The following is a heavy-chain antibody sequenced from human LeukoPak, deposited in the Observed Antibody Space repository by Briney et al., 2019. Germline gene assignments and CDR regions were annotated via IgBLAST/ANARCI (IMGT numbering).Heavy chain of an antibody. V-gene: IGHV4-39*01. CDR1: GNSISSTTYW. J-gene: IGHJ4*02. D-gene: IGHD4-11*01. CDR3: TRLPLDYSLDH. CDR2: MSYVGIT. Sequence: SETLSLTCTVSGNSISSTTYWWGWIRQSPGKGLEWIGSMSYVGITSYNPSLKSRAAISVDTSKNQFSLMLNSVTAADTAVYYCTRLPLDYSLDHWGQGTPVSVSS.